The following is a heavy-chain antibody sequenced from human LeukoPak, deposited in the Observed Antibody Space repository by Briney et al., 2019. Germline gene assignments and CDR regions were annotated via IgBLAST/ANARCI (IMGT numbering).Heavy chain of an antibody. V-gene: IGHV1-2*02. J-gene: IGHJ4*02. D-gene: IGHD3-3*01. CDR3: AKAARSSDTSVLRFLEWLLTD. CDR1: GYTFTDYY. CDR2: VNPRRGDT. Sequence: GASVKVSCKTSGYTFTDYYIHWVRQAPGQGLEWMGRVNPRRGDTSFARKFQGRVTMSSDTSISTVYMDLSSRRSDDTAVYFCAKAARSSDTSVLRFLEWLLTDWGQGTLVIVSS.